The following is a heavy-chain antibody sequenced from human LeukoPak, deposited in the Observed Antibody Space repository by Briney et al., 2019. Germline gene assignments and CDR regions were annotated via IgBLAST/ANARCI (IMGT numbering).Heavy chain of an antibody. J-gene: IGHJ4*02. D-gene: IGHD6-13*01. CDR2: IRNDGSTK. Sequence: GGSLRLSCATSGFTFSNYGMHWVRQAPGKGLEWVTFIRNDGSTKYFADSVKGRFTISRDNSKSTLYLQMNSLRAEDTALYYCAKTSSSWGIFDSWGQGTLVTVSS. CDR1: GFTFSNYG. CDR3: AKTSSSWGIFDS. V-gene: IGHV3-30*02.